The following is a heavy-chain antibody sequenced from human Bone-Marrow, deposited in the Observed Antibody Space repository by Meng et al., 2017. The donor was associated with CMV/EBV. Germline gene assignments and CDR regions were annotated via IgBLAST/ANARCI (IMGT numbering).Heavy chain of an antibody. J-gene: IGHJ6*02. D-gene: IGHD2-2*01. CDR2: ISGSGGNT. CDR3: ARGGGYCSSTSCYSHYYYGMDV. Sequence: GGSLRLSCAASGFTFSSYAMSWVRQAPGKGLEWVSTISGSGGNTYYPDSVKGRFTISRDNSKNTLYLQMNSLRAEDTAVYYCARGGGYCSSTSCYSHYYYGMDVWGQGTTVTVSS. CDR1: GFTFSSYA. V-gene: IGHV3-23*01.